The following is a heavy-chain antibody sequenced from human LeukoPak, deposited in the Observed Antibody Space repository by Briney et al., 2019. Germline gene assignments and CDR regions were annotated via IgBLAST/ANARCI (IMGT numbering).Heavy chain of an antibody. CDR3: ARVTTYYYGSGSYYNMYYFDY. J-gene: IGHJ4*02. CDR2: IYYSGST. V-gene: IGHV4-61*05. CDR1: GDSISTSNFY. D-gene: IGHD3-10*01. Sequence: SETLSLTCTVSGDSISTSNFYWGWVRQPPGKGLEWIGYIYYSGSTNYNPSLKSRVTISVDTSKNQFSLKLSSVTAADTAVYYCARVTTYYYGSGSYYNMYYFDYWGQGTLVTVSS.